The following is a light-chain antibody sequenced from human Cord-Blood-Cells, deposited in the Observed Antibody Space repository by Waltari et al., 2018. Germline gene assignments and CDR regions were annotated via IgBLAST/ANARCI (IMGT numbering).Light chain of an antibody. V-gene: IGKV3-20*01. CDR2: GAS. Sequence: EKVVSQSPRTLFFSPREKATLSSWASRGVSSSYLAWYQQKPGQAPRLLIYGASSRATGIPSRISGSGSGTDFTLTISRLEAEDFAVYYCQQYSSSLYTFGQGTKLEIK. CDR3: QQYSSSLYT. CDR1: RGVSSSY. J-gene: IGKJ2*01.